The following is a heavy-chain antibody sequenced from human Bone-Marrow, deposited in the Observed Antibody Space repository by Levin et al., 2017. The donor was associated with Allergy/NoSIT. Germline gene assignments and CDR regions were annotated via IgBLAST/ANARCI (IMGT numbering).Heavy chain of an antibody. V-gene: IGHV3-30*03. J-gene: IGHJ4*02. CDR3: AREVVTAIPIQDY. Sequence: GGSLRLSCAASGFTFSSYGMHWVRQAPGKGLEWVAVISYDGSNKYYADSVKGRFTISRDNSKNTLYLQMNSLRAEDTAVYYCAREVVTAIPIQDYWGQGTLVTVSS. CDR1: GFTFSSYG. D-gene: IGHD2-21*02. CDR2: ISYDGSNK.